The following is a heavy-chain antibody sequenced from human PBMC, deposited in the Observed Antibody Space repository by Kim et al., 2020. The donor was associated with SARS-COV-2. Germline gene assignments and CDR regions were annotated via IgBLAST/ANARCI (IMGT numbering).Heavy chain of an antibody. D-gene: IGHD3-16*01. CDR3: ARDSIALVGMITFGLVDY. CDR1: GFTFSSYG. J-gene: IGHJ4*02. Sequence: GGSLRLSCAASGFTFSSYGMHWVRQAPGKGLEWVAVIWYDGSNKYYADSVKGRFTISRDNSKNTLYLQMNSLRAEDTAVYYCARDSIALVGMITFGLVDYWGQGTLVTVSS. V-gene: IGHV3-33*01. CDR2: IWYDGSNK.